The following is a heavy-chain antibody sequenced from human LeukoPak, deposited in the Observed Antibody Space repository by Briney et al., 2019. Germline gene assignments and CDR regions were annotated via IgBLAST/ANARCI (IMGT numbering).Heavy chain of an antibody. CDR3: GTGLYY. V-gene: IGHV1-69-2*01. Sequence: ASVKISCKVSGYTFTDYYIHWLQQAPGKGLEWMGLVDPEDGEARYAEMFQGRVTITADTSTDTVYMDLSSLRSDDTAMYYCGTGLYYWGQGTLVTVSS. CDR2: VDPEDGEA. CDR1: GYTFTDYY. J-gene: IGHJ4*02.